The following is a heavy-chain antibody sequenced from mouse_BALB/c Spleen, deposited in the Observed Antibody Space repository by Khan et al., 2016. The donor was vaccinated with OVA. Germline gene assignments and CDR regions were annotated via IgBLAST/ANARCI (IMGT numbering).Heavy chain of an antibody. CDR2: VNPNNGDS. Sequence: EVELVESGPDLVKPGASVKISCKASGYSFTLYYLSWVKQSHGESLEWIGRVNPNNGDSAYNQKFKDRATLTVDKSSNTAYMDFRSLTTEYSAVYYCARGYDFFASGGQGTLVTVSA. CDR3: ARGYDFFAS. CDR1: GYSFTLYY. J-gene: IGHJ3*01. D-gene: IGHD2-14*01. V-gene: IGHV1-26*01.